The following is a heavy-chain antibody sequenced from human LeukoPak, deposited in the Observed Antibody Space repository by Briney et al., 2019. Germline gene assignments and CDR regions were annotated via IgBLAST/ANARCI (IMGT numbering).Heavy chain of an antibody. CDR1: GFSFNIYA. V-gene: IGHV3-23*01. CDR3: AKDRCSSSSCLYGMDV. D-gene: IGHD2-2*01. J-gene: IGHJ6*02. CDR2: ISGGGSSGT. Sequence: AGSLRLSCAASGFSFNIYAMTWVRQAPVKGLEWVSSISGGGSSGTYYADSVRGRFTISRDSSKNTLYLQMNSLRAEDTAVYHCAKDRCSSSSCLYGMDVWGQGTTVTVSS.